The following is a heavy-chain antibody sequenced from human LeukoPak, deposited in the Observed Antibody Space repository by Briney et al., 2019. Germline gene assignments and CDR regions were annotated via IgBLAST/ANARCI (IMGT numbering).Heavy chain of an antibody. CDR1: GFSLSTYG. J-gene: IGHJ4*02. D-gene: IGHD6-19*01. V-gene: IGHV3-23*01. Sequence: GGSLRLSGAASGFSLSTYGVSWVRQPPGKGLEWVSGITGTGGSTYYADSVKGRFTVSRDTSKNTLYLQMNSLRAEDTAIYYCAKDHGTAVAGFYYWGQGTLVTVSS. CDR3: AKDHGTAVAGFYY. CDR2: ITGTGGST.